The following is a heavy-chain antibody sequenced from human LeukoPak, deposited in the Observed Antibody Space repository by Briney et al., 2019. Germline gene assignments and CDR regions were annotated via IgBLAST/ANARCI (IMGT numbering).Heavy chain of an antibody. V-gene: IGHV3-64*01. D-gene: IGHD3-3*01. CDR3: ARTYYDFWSGYYPPSPQYYFDY. CDR1: GFTFSSYA. Sequence: GGSLRLSCAASGFTFSSYAMHWVRQAPGKGLEYVSAISSNGGSTYYANSVKGRFTISRDNSKNTLYLQMGSLRAEDMAVYYCARTYYDFWSGYYPPSPQYYFDYWGQGALVTVSS. J-gene: IGHJ4*02. CDR2: ISSNGGST.